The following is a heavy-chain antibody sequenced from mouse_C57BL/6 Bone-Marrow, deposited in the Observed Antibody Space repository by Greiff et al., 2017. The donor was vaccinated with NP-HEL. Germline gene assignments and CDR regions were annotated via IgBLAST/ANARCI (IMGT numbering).Heavy chain of an antibody. D-gene: IGHD4-1*01. CDR3: ARHWDGVDY. CDR2: IYPGDGDT. V-gene: IGHV1-82*01. CDR1: GYAFSSSW. Sequence: QVQLQQSGPELVKPGASVKISCKASGYAFSSSWMNWVKQRPGKGLEWIGRIYPGDGDTNYNGKFKGKATLTADKSSSTAYMQLSSLTSEDSAVYFCARHWDGVDYWGQGTTLTVSS. J-gene: IGHJ2*01.